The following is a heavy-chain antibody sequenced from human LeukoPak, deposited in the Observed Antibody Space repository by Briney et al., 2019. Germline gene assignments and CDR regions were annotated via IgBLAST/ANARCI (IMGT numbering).Heavy chain of an antibody. D-gene: IGHD2-8*01. CDR2: IYYSGST. V-gene: IGHV4-31*03. J-gene: IGHJ4*02. CDR1: GGSISSGGYY. Sequence: SETLSLTCSVSGGSISSGGYYWSWIRQHPGKGLEWIGYIYYSGSTFYNPSLKSRVIISVDTSKNQFSLKLSSVTAADTAVYYCARAGGYGMIVYWGQGILVTVSS. CDR3: ARAGGYGMIVY.